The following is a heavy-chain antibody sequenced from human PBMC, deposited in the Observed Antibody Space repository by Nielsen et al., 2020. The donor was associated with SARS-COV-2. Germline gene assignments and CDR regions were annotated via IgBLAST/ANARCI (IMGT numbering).Heavy chain of an antibody. CDR3: ARDEASRGFPSSYYYGMDV. CDR2: ISAYNGNT. D-gene: IGHD3-22*01. CDR1: AYTFVSYG. J-gene: IGHJ6*02. Sequence: ASVQVSCKASAYTFVSYGISWVRQAPGQGLEWMGWISAYNGNTKYAQKLQGRVTMTTDTSTSTAYMELRSLRSDDTAVYFCARDEASRGFPSSYYYGMDVWGQGTTVTVSS. V-gene: IGHV1-18*01.